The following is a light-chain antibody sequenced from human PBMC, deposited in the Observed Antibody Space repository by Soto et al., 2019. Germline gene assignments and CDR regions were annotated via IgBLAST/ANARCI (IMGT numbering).Light chain of an antibody. CDR2: EDN. J-gene: IGLJ2*01. V-gene: IGLV6-57*04. Sequence: NFMLTQPHSVSESPGKTVTISCTRSSGSMASNYVQWYQQRPGSAPTTVIYEDNQRPSGVPDRFSGSIDSSSNSASLTISGLKTEDEADYYCQSYDSSIKGVFGGGTQLTVL. CDR3: QSYDSSIKGV. CDR1: SGSMASNY.